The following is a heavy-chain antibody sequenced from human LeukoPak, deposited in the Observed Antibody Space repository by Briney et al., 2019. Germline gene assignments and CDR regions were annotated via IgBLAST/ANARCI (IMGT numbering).Heavy chain of an antibody. CDR3: ARDQGYFQH. Sequence: PSETLSLTCTVSGYSISSAYYWGWVRQPPGKGLEWIGSIYHSGGTYYNPSLKSRVTISVDTSKNQFSLKLSSVTAADTAVYYCARDQGYFQHWGQGTLVTVSS. J-gene: IGHJ1*01. CDR2: IYHSGGT. CDR1: GYSISSAYY. V-gene: IGHV4-38-2*02.